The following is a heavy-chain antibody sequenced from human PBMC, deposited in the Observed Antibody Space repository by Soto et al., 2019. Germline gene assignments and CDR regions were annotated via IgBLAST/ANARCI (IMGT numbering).Heavy chain of an antibody. CDR3: ARQQRGGGLWG. V-gene: IGHV4-34*01. CDR1: GGSFGNDL. D-gene: IGHD3-16*01. CDR2: INRRGIT. J-gene: IGHJ4*02. Sequence: QVELQQWGAGLLKPSETLSLTCAVYGGSFGNDLWHWIRQAPGKGLEWIGEINRRGITNYNPSLKSRVNISIDTSKNQFSLKMTSATGADTAVFYCARQQRGGGLWGWGRGALVTVSS.